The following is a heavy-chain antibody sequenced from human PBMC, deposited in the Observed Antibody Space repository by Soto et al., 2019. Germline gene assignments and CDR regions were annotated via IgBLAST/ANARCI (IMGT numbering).Heavy chain of an antibody. V-gene: IGHV1-69*06. Sequence: QERLVQSGAEVRKPGSSVKVSCKVTGGTSTRYAINWVRQAPGQGIEWMGGIVPMFGTSKYAQKFQGRVTITADTSTNIAYMELRSLRSEDTAVNYCNRSSEYDFWSGYLWGQGTLVSVSS. J-gene: IGHJ4*02. D-gene: IGHD3-3*01. CDR2: IVPMFGTS. CDR3: NRSSEYDFWSGYL. CDR1: GGTSTRYA.